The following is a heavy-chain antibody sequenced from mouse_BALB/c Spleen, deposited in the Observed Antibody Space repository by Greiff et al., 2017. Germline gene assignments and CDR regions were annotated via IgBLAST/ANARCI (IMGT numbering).Heavy chain of an antibody. CDR2: ISNLAYSI. CDR3: AQLTGTTWFAY. CDR1: GFTFSDYG. J-gene: IGHJ3*01. D-gene: IGHD4-1*01. Sequence: DVQLVESGGGLVQPGGSRKLSCAASGFTFSDYGMAWVRQAPGKGPEWVAFISNLAYSIYYADTVTGRFTISRENAKNTLYLEMSSLRSEDTAMYYCAQLTGTTWFAYWGQGTLVTVSA. V-gene: IGHV5-15*02.